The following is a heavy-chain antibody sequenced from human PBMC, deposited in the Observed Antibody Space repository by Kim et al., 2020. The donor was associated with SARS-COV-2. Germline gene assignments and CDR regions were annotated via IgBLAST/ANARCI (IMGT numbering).Heavy chain of an antibody. CDR3: ARIVGDDLGDYYYGMDV. V-gene: IGHV1-69*13. Sequence: SVKVSCKASGGTFSSYAISWVRQAPGQGLEWMGGIIPIFGTANYAQKFQGRVTITADESTSTAYMELSSLRSEDTAVYYCARIVGDDLGDYYYGMDVWGQGTTVTVSS. CDR1: GGTFSSYA. J-gene: IGHJ6*02. CDR2: IIPIFGTA. D-gene: IGHD3-16*01.